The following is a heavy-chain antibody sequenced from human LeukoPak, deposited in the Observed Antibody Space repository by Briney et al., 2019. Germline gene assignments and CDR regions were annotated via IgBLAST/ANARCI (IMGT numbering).Heavy chain of an antibody. CDR2: IYYSGST. Sequence: SETLSLTCTVSGGSISSYHWSWIRQPPGKGLEWIGYIYYSGSTNYNPSLKSRVTISVDTSKNQFSLKLSSVTAADTAVYYCARAPLYYYGMDVWGQGTTVTVSS. V-gene: IGHV4-59*01. J-gene: IGHJ6*02. CDR3: ARAPLYYYGMDV. CDR1: GGSISSYH.